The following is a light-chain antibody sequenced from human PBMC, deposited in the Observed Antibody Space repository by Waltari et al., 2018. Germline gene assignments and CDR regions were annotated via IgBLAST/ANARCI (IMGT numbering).Light chain of an antibody. CDR1: NIGSKS. Sequence: SYVLTQPPSVSVAPGKTARITCGGNNIGSKSVHWYQQKPGQAPVVVIYYDSDRPSGIPERFSGSNSGNTAPLSISRVEAGDEADYYCQVWDSSSDHPVFGGGTKLTVL. CDR3: QVWDSSSDHPV. CDR2: YDS. J-gene: IGLJ2*01. V-gene: IGLV3-21*04.